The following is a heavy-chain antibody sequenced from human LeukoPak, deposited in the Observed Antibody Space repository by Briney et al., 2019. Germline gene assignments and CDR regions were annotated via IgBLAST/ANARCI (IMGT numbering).Heavy chain of an antibody. CDR3: ARGCSGVSRWFDP. Sequence: SQTLSLTCAVSGGSITSGGYSWSWIRQPPGRGLGWIGDSDHSGSTYYNPPLKSRVTISLDSSTEQFCLKLSSVTAADTAVYYCARGCSGVSRWFDPWGQGTLVTVSS. CDR2: SDHSGST. V-gene: IGHV4-30-2*01. D-gene: IGHD3-10*02. CDR1: GGSITSGGYS. J-gene: IGHJ5*02.